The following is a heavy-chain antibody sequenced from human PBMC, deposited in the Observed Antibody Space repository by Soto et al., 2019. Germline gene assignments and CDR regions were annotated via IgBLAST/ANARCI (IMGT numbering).Heavy chain of an antibody. CDR2: IYYSGST. J-gene: IGHJ5*02. CDR1: GGSISSYY. V-gene: IGHV4-59*01. CDR3: ARAIEPGYCSSTSCYSWLDP. D-gene: IGHD2-2*02. Sequence: PSETLSLTCTVSGGSISSYYWSWIRQPPGKGLEWIGYIYYSGSTNYNPSLKSRVTISVDTSKNQFSLKLSSVTAADTAVYYCARAIEPGYCSSTSCYSWLDPWGQGTLVTVYS.